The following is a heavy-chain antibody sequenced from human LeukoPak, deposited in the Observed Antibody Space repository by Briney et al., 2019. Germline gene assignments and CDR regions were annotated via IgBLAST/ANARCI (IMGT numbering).Heavy chain of an antibody. D-gene: IGHD6-19*01. CDR3: ARVRSLSGWYYFDY. CDR1: GDSVSSNSTA. J-gene: IGHJ4*02. Sequence: PSQTLSLTCAISGDSVSSNSTAWNWIRQSPSRGLEWLGRTYYRSKWYNDYAVSVKSRITINPHTSKIQFSPQLNSVTPEDTAVYYCARVRSLSGWYYFDYWGQGTLVTVSS. CDR2: TYYRSKWYN. V-gene: IGHV6-1*01.